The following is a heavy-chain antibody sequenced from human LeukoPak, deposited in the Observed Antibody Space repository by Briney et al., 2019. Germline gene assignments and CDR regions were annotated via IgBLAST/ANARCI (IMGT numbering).Heavy chain of an antibody. CDR1: GGSISSYY. D-gene: IGHD3-10*01. CDR3: ARVGTYGSGSYLSWLDY. J-gene: IGHJ4*02. V-gene: IGHV4-59*01. CDR2: IYYSGST. Sequence: PSETLSLTCTVSGGSISSYYWSWIRQPPGKGLEWIGYIYYSGSTNYNPSLKSRVTISVDTSKNQFSLKLSSVTAADTAVYYCARVGTYGSGSYLSWLDYWGQGTLVTISS.